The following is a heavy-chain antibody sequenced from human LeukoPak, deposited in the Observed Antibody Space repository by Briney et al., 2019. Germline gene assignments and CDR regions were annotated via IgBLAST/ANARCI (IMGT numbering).Heavy chain of an antibody. Sequence: GESLRLSCAASGFTFSDYYMSWIRQAPGKGLEWVSYISSSGSTIYYADSVKGRFTISRDNAKNSLYLQMNSLRAEDTAVYYCARDAPDAYYYYGMDVWGQGTTVTVSS. CDR3: ARDAPDAYYYYGMDV. J-gene: IGHJ6*02. V-gene: IGHV3-11*01. CDR1: GFTFSDYY. D-gene: IGHD1-14*01. CDR2: ISSSGSTI.